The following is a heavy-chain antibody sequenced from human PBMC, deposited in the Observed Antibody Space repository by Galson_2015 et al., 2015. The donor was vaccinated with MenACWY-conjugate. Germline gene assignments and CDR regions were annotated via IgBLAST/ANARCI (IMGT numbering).Heavy chain of an antibody. Sequence: SLRLSCAASGFTFSSYAMSWVRQAPGKGLQWVSAITGSGDGTYYADSVKGRFTISRDNSKNTVFLQTNTLGADDTAIYYCAKEKAGAGVGAFDIWGQGITVTVSS. CDR3: AKEKAGAGVGAFDI. J-gene: IGHJ3*02. D-gene: IGHD2-8*01. CDR1: GFTFSSYA. CDR2: ITGSGDGT. V-gene: IGHV3-23*01.